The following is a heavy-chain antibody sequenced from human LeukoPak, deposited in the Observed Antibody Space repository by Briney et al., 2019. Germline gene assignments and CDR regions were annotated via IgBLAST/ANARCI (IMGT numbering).Heavy chain of an antibody. CDR3: ARGSYKSITMIVVVNYYFDY. J-gene: IGHJ4*02. CDR1: GGSISSSSYY. Sequence: SETLSLTCTVSGGSISSSSYYWGWLRQPPGEGLDWIGSIYYSGSTYYNPSLKSRVTISVDTSKNQFSLKLSSVTAADTAVYYCARGSYKSITMIVVVNYYFDYWGQGTLVTVSS. CDR2: IYYSGST. V-gene: IGHV4-39*01. D-gene: IGHD3-22*01.